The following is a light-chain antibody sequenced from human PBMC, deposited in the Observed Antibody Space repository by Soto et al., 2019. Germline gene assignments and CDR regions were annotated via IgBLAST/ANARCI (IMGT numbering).Light chain of an antibody. CDR2: LGS. J-gene: IGKJ1*01. CDR1: QSLLHSNGYNY. Sequence: DIVMTQSPLSLPVTPGEPASISCRSSQSLLHSNGYNYLDWYVQKPGQSPQLLIYLGSTRASGVPDRFSGSGSGTDFTLKISRVEVEDVWVYYCMQALQTPPWTFGQGTKVDIK. CDR3: MQALQTPPWT. V-gene: IGKV2-28*01.